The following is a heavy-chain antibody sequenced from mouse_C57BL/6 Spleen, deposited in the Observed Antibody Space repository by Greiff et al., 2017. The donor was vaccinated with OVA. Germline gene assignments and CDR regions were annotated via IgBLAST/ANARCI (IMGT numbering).Heavy chain of an antibody. CDR1: GYTFTSYG. CDR3: ARFCDYEPHYYAMDY. J-gene: IGHJ4*01. V-gene: IGHV1-81*01. D-gene: IGHD2-4*01. CDR2: IYPRSGNT. Sequence: VQLQQSGAELARPGASVKLSCKASGYTFTSYGISWVKQRTGQGLEWIGEIYPRSGNTYYNEKFKGKATLTADKSSSTAYMELRSLTSEDSAVYFCARFCDYEPHYYAMDYWGQGTSVTVSS.